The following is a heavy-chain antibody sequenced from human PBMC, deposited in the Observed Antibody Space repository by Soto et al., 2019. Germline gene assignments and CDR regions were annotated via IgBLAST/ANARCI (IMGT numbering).Heavy chain of an antibody. Sequence: PGGSLRLSCEAFGFTVTSNFMIWVRQAPGKGLEWVSGLYSGGSTYYGDSVKGRVIISRDNSRNTLYLQMNDLKVEDTAVYYCARVYDYVGINNRRNHYAMDVWGQGTTVTVS. V-gene: IGHV3-66*01. D-gene: IGHD3-16*01. CDR3: ARVYDYVGINNRRNHYAMDV. J-gene: IGHJ6*01. CDR2: LYSGGST. CDR1: GFTVTSNF.